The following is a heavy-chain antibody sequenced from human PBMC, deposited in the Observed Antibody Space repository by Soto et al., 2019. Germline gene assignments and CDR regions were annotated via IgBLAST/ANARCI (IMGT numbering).Heavy chain of an antibody. CDR2: INSDGSST. Sequence: GGSLRLSCAASGFTFSSYWMHWVRQAPGKGLVWVSRINSDGSSTSYADSVKGRFTISRDNSKNTLYLQMNSLRAEDTAVYYCAREGHSVLWFGELLPNWFDPWGQGTLVTVSS. CDR1: GFTFSSYW. CDR3: AREGHSVLWFGELLPNWFDP. V-gene: IGHV3-74*01. J-gene: IGHJ5*02. D-gene: IGHD3-10*01.